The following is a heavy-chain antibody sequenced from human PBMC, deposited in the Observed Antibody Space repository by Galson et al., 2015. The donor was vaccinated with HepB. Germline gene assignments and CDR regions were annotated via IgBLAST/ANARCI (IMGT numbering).Heavy chain of an antibody. V-gene: IGHV1-46*01. CDR2: INPSGGST. D-gene: IGHD3-16*01. CDR1: GYTFTSYY. CDR3: ARDGVTLLSYYYYYMDV. J-gene: IGHJ6*03. Sequence: SVKVSCKASGYTFTSYYMHWVRQAPGQGLEWMGIINPSGGSTSYAQKFQGRVTMTRDTSTSTVYMELSSLRSEDTAVYYCARDGVTLLSYYYYYMDVWGKGTTVTVSS.